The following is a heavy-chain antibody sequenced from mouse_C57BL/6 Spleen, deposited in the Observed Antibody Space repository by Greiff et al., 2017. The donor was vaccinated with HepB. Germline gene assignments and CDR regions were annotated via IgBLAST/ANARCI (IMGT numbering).Heavy chain of an antibody. J-gene: IGHJ1*03. CDR3: ASAGGYPYWYFDV. D-gene: IGHD2-2*01. Sequence: VQLQQSGAELVKPGASVKLSCKASGYTFTSYWMHWVKQRPGRGLEWIGRIDPNSGGTKDNEKFKSKATLTVDKPSSTAYMQLSSLTSEDSAVDYCASAGGYPYWYFDVWGTGTTVTVSS. V-gene: IGHV1-72*01. CDR1: GYTFTSYW. CDR2: IDPNSGGT.